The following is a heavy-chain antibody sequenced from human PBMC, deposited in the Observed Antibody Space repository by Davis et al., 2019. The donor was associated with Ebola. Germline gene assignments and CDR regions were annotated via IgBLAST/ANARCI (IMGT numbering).Heavy chain of an antibody. CDR2: ISGSGGST. J-gene: IGHJ6*03. Sequence: PGGSLRLSCAASGFTFSSYAMSWVRQAPGKGLEWVSAISGSGGSTYYADSVKGRFTISRDNSKNTLYLQMNSLRAEDTAVYYCAREREDIVVVVTAMYYYYYMDVWGKGTTVTVSS. D-gene: IGHD2-15*01. CDR1: GFTFSSYA. CDR3: AREREDIVVVVTAMYYYYYMDV. V-gene: IGHV3-23*01.